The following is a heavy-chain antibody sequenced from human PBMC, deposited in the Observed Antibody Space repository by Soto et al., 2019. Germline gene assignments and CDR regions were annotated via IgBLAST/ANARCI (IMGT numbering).Heavy chain of an antibody. V-gene: IGHV3-23*01. D-gene: IGHD2-15*01. CDR1: GFTFSSYA. CDR3: AKVNFFDTPGTFDV. CDR2: IAGSGGMT. J-gene: IGHJ3*01. Sequence: GGSLRLSCAASGFTFSSYAMTWVRLTPGRGLEWVATIAGSGGMTYYTNSVRGRFTISRDNSKNTVSLQMSSLRAEDTAMYFCAKVNFFDTPGTFDVWGQGPPVTVS.